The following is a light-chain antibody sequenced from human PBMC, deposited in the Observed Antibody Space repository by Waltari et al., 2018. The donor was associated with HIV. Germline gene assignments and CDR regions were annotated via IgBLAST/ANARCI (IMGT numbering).Light chain of an antibody. V-gene: IGKV4-1*01. CDR2: WAS. CDR3: QQYYTTPRT. Sequence: DIVLTQSPDSLAVSLGGGATINCKSSQSVSYNSNNKTYLAWFQQKPRQPPNLLIFWASTRESGVPDRFSGSGSGTDFTLTISGLQAEDVAVYYCQQYYTTPRTFGQGTKVEIK. CDR1: QSVSYNSNNKTY. J-gene: IGKJ1*01.